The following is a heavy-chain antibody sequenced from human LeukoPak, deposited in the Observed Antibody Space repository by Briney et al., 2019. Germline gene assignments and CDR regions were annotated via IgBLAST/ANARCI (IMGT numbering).Heavy chain of an antibody. CDR3: AKDNQYGDFGVAAFDI. CDR1: GITFRNYA. D-gene: IGHD2-21*02. Sequence: PGGSLRLSCAASGITFRNYAMNWVRQAPGKGLEWVSGISGSGGSTYYADSVKGRFTISRDNSKNTLNLQMNSLRAEDTAIYYCAKDNQYGDFGVAAFDIWGQGTMVTVSS. V-gene: IGHV3-23*01. CDR2: ISGSGGST. J-gene: IGHJ3*02.